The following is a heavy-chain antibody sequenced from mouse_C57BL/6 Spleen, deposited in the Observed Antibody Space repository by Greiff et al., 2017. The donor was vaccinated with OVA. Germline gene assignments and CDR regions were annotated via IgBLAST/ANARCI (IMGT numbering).Heavy chain of an antibody. CDR3: ARSGVYAMDY. D-gene: IGHD3-1*01. V-gene: IGHV1-64*01. Sequence: VQLQQSGAELVKPGASVKLSCKASGYTFTSYWMHWVKQRPGQGLEWIGMIHPNSGSTNYNEKFKSKATLTVDKSSSTAYMQLSSLTSEDSAVYYCARSGVYAMDYWGQGTSVTVSS. J-gene: IGHJ4*01. CDR2: IHPNSGST. CDR1: GYTFTSYW.